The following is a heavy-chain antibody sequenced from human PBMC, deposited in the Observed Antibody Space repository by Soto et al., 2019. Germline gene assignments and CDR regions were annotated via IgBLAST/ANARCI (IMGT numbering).Heavy chain of an antibody. CDR2: ISSSSSSTI. Sequence: GGSLRLSCAASGFTFSSYSMNWVRQAPGKGLEWVSYISSSSSSTIYYADSVKGRFTISRDNAKNSLYLQMNSLRAEDTAVYYCAREQTAADSSSWPFDYWGQGTLVTVSS. V-gene: IGHV3-48*01. D-gene: IGHD6-13*01. CDR3: AREQTAADSSSWPFDY. CDR1: GFTFSSYS. J-gene: IGHJ4*02.